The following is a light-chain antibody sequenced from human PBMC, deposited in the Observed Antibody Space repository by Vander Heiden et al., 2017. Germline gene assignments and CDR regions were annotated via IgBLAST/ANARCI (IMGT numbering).Light chain of an antibody. CDR2: EVS. Sequence: SALPPPPSSSESLGPSVTISCTGTSSDVGSYNYVPWYQQHPGKAPKLMIYEVSKRPSGVPDRFSGSKSGNTASLTVSGLQAEDEADYYCISYAGSNYYVFGTGTKVTVL. CDR1: SSDVGSYNY. J-gene: IGLJ1*01. CDR3: ISYAGSNYYV. V-gene: IGLV2-8*01.